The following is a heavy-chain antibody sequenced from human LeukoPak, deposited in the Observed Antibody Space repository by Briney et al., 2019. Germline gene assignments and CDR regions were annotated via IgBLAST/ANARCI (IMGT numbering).Heavy chain of an antibody. D-gene: IGHD2-2*01. Sequence: SETLSLTRTVSGGSMSSYYWNWIRQPPGKGLEWIGYVYYSGITNYTPSLKSRVTISVHTSKNQFSLKLSSVTAADTAVYYCARAPTDHTSANFNFDYWGQGTLVTVSS. CDR2: VYYSGIT. CDR1: GGSMSSYY. J-gene: IGHJ4*02. V-gene: IGHV4-59*01. CDR3: ARAPTDHTSANFNFDY.